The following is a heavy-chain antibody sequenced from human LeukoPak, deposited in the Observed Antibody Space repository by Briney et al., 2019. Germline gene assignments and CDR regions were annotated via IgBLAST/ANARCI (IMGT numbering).Heavy chain of an antibody. J-gene: IGHJ3*02. CDR1: GYSFTSCW. Sequence: GESLKISCKGSGYSFTSCWIGWVRQMPGKGLEWMGIIYPGDSDTRYSPSFQGQVTISADKSISTAYLQWSSLKASDTAMYYCARSPDYGGNGDDAFDIWGQGTMVTVSS. V-gene: IGHV5-51*01. CDR3: ARSPDYGGNGDDAFDI. D-gene: IGHD4-23*01. CDR2: IYPGDSDT.